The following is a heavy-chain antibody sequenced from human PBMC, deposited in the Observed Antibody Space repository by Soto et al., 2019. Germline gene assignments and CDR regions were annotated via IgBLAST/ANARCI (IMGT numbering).Heavy chain of an antibody. Sequence: SQTPSLTCAISGGRVSSHSAAWNWIRESPSRGLEWLGRTYYRSKWYNDYAVSVKSRIAINPDTSKNQVSLQLKSVTPEDTAVYYCARGWGSGWYGWFDPWGQGNMVTVSS. D-gene: IGHD6-19*01. V-gene: IGHV6-1*01. J-gene: IGHJ5*02. CDR3: ARGWGSGWYGWFDP. CDR2: TYYRSKWYN. CDR1: GGRVSSHSAA.